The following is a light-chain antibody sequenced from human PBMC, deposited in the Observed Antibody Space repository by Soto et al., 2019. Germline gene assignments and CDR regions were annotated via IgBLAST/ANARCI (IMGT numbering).Light chain of an antibody. CDR1: SSNVGGYND. V-gene: IGLV2-14*01. J-gene: IGLJ2*01. CDR2: DIS. CDR3: SSYTSSSSRGV. Sequence: QSALTQPASVSGSPGQSVTISCTGTSSNVGGYNDVSWYQQHPGTAPKLMIYDISNRPSGVSNRFSGSKSGNTASLTISGLQAEDEADYYCSSYTSSSSRGVFGGGTKLTVL.